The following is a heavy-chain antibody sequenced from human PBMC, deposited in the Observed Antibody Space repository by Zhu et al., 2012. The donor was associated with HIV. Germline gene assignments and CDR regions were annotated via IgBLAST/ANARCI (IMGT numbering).Heavy chain of an antibody. CDR2: IYYSGST. V-gene: IGHV4-39*07. Sequence: QVHLQESGPGLVKPSETLSLTCTVSGGSISSSSYYWGWIRQPPGKGLEWIGSIYYSGSTYYNPSLKSRVTISVDTSKNQFSLKLSSVTAADTAVYYCARLTYYYGSGTWPFDYVGPGNPGHRLL. CDR1: GGSISSSSYY. D-gene: IGHD3-10*01. J-gene: IGHJ4*02. CDR3: ARLTYYYGSGTWPFDY.